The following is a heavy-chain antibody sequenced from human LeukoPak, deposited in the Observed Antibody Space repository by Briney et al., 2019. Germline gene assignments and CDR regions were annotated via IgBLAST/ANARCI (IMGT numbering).Heavy chain of an antibody. CDR1: GVSFSGYY. V-gene: IGHV4-34*01. J-gene: IGHJ4*02. CDR3: ARPRAPTRYCSGGSCPFDY. D-gene: IGHD2-15*01. CDR2: INHSGST. Sequence: PSETLSLTCAVYGVSFSGYYWSWIRQPPGKGLEWIWEINHSGSTNYNPSLKSRVTISVDTSKNQFSLKLSSVTAADTAVYYCARPRAPTRYCSGGSCPFDYWGQGTLVTVSS.